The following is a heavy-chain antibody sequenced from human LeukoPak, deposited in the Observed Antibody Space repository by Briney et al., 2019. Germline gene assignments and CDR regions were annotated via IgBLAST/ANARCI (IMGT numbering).Heavy chain of an antibody. CDR2: IRYDGSNK. J-gene: IGHJ6*03. CDR3: AKARKRITIFGVVSPPYYYMDV. V-gene: IGHV3-30*02. CDR1: GFTFSSYG. D-gene: IGHD3-3*01. Sequence: PGGSLRLSCAASGFTFSSYGMHWVRQAPGKVLEWVAFIRYDGSNKYYADSVKGRFTISRDNSKNTLYLQMNSLRAEDTAVYYCAKARKRITIFGVVSPPYYYMDVWGKGTTVTVSS.